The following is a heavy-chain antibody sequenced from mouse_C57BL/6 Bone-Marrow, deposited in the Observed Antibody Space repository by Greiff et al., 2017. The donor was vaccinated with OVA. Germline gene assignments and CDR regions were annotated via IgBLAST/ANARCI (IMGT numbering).Heavy chain of an antibody. J-gene: IGHJ3*01. CDR1: GFTFTDYY. CDR3: ARYPHYYGSSYGWFAY. Sequence: EVQVVESGGGLVQPGGSLSLSCAASGFTFTDYYMSWVRQPPGKALEWLGFIRNKANGYTTEYSASVKGRFTISRDNSQSILYLQMNALRAEDSATYYCARYPHYYGSSYGWFAYWGKGTLVTVSA. CDR2: IRNKANGYTT. D-gene: IGHD1-1*01. V-gene: IGHV7-3*01.